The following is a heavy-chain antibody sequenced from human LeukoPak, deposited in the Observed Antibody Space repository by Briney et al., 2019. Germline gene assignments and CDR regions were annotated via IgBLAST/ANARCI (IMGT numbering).Heavy chain of an antibody. Sequence: SDTLSLTCTVSGGSINSYFWGWVRQPAGKGLEWIGRIYTTGTTHFNPSLRSRLTMSVDTSKNLFSLNLSSVTAADTGVYYCARQGYGASWYHLDYWGRGTLVTVS. CDR2: IYTTGTT. D-gene: IGHD6-13*01. J-gene: IGHJ4*02. CDR1: GGSINSYF. CDR3: ARQGYGASWYHLDY. V-gene: IGHV4-4*07.